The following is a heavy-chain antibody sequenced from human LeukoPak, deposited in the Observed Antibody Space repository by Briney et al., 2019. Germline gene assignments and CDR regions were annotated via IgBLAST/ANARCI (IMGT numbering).Heavy chain of an antibody. J-gene: IGHJ4*02. CDR2: IKQDGSEQ. Sequence: SGGSLRLSCAASGFAFSSYAMSWVRQAPGKGLEWVANIKQDGSEQYYVDSVKGRFAISRDNARNSLYLQMNSLRAEDTAVYYCARVYYYDTSGYYPDLFDFWGQGTLVTVSS. V-gene: IGHV3-7*01. CDR3: ARVYYYDTSGYYPDLFDF. CDR1: GFAFSSYA. D-gene: IGHD3-22*01.